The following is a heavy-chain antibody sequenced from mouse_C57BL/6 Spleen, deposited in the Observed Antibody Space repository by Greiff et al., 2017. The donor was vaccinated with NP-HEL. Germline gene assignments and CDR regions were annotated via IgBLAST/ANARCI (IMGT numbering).Heavy chain of an antibody. Sequence: EVQLQQSGPELVKPAASVKISCKASGYSFTNYNLNWVKQSNGQSLEWIGVINPNYGTTSYNQKFKGKATLTADQSPSTASMQLNSLTSEDSAVYFCARCLHMFPFDYWGQGTLVTVSA. CDR2: INPNYGTT. CDR1: GYSFTNYN. J-gene: IGHJ3*01. D-gene: IGHD6-1*01. CDR3: ARCLHMFPFDY. V-gene: IGHV1-39*01.